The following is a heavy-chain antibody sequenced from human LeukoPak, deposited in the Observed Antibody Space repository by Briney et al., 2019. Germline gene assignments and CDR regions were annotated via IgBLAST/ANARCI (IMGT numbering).Heavy chain of an antibody. V-gene: IGHV3-48*03. CDR2: ISTGGGSI. CDR1: GFTFSEYE. D-gene: IGHD3-3*01. CDR3: ATSDDFWSGFSDY. Sequence: PGGSLRLSCVASGFTFSEYELNWVRQLPGKGLEWISHISTGGGSIHYADSVEGRFTISRDNSKNTLYLQMNSLRAEDTAVYYCATSDDFWSGFSDYWGQGTLVTVSS. J-gene: IGHJ4*02.